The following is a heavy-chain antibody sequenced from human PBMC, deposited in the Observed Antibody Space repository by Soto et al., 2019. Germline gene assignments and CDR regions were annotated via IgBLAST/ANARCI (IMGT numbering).Heavy chain of an antibody. D-gene: IGHD3-3*01. CDR1: GFTFSSYA. J-gene: IGHJ6*03. CDR2: ISGSGGST. V-gene: IGHV3-23*01. Sequence: GGSLRLSCAASGFTFSSYAMSWVRQAPGKGLEWVSAISGSGGSTYYADSVKGRFTISRDNSKNTLYLQMNSLRAEDTAVYYCVAQGPGYYDFWSGYPHPPLTYYYMDVWGKGTTVTVSS. CDR3: VAQGPGYYDFWSGYPHPPLTYYYMDV.